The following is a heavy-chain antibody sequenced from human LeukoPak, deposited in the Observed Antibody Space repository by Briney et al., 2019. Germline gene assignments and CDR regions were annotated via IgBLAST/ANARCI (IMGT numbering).Heavy chain of an antibody. CDR2: IIPIFGIA. J-gene: IGHJ6*02. V-gene: IGHV1-69*04. CDR3: ARDRDCSSTSCYTRYIQEGADYYYYGMDV. CDR1: GGTFSSYA. D-gene: IGHD2-2*02. Sequence: SVKVSCKASGGTFSSYAISWVRQAPGQALEWMGRIIPIFGIANYAQKFQGRVTITGDKSTSTAYMELSSLRSEDTAVYYCARDRDCSSTSCYTRYIQEGADYYYYGMDVWGQGTTVTVSS.